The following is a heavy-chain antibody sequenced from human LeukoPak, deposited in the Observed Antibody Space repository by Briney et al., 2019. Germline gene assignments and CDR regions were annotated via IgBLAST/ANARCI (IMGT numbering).Heavy chain of an antibody. CDR3: ARGDILTGYYVMGFDY. CDR1: RGTFSSYA. J-gene: IGHJ4*02. V-gene: IGHV1-69*06. Sequence: GASVKVSCTASRGTFSSYAISWVRQAPGQGLEWMGGIIPIFGTANYAQKFQGRVTITADKSTSTAYMELSSLRSEDTAVYYCARGDILTGYYVMGFDYWGQGTLVTVSS. CDR2: IIPIFGTA. D-gene: IGHD3-9*01.